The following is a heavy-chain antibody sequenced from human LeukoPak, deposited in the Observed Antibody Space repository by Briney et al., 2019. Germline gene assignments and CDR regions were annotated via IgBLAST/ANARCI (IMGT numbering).Heavy chain of an antibody. CDR1: GYSFTSYW. D-gene: IGHD6-19*01. CDR2: IYPGDSDT. CDR3: ARRSWPRARAVAGNYYFDY. V-gene: IGHV5-51*01. J-gene: IGHJ4*02. Sequence: GESLKISCKGSGYSFTSYWIGWVRQMPGKGLEWMGIIYPGDSDTRYSLSFQGQVTISADKSISTAYLQWSSLKASDTAMYYCARRSWPRARAVAGNYYFDYWGQGTLVTVSS.